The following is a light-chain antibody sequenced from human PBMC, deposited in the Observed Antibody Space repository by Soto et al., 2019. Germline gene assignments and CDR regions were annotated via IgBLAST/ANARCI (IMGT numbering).Light chain of an antibody. CDR1: QSVSSSY. J-gene: IGKJ1*01. CDR2: GAS. CDR3: QQYGSSPWT. V-gene: IGKV3-20*01. Sequence: EIVLTQSPGTLSLSPGERATLSCRASQSVSSSYLAWYQHKPGQAPRLLIYGASSRATGIPDRFSGSGSGTDFTLTISRLAPEDFAVYYGQQYGSSPWTFGQGTKVEIK.